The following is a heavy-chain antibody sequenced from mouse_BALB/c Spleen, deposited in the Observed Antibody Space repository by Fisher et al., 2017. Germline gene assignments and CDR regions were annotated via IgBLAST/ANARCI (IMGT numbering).Heavy chain of an antibody. Sequence: RFTISRDNARNILYLQMSSLRSEDTAMYYCARDHYYGYWYFDVWGAGTTVTVSS. J-gene: IGHJ1*01. V-gene: IGHV5-6-5*01. CDR3: ARDHYYGYWYFDV. D-gene: IGHD1-2*01.